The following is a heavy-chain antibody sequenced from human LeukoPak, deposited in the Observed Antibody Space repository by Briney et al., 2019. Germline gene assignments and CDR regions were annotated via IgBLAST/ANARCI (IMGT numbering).Heavy chain of an antibody. CDR1: GGTFSSYA. CDR2: IIPIFGTA. D-gene: IGHD6-13*01. J-gene: IGHJ4*02. CDR3: ARKKYSSSWYRYFDY. V-gene: IGHV1-69*01. Sequence: GASVKVSCKASGGTFSSYAISWVRQAPGQGLEWMGGIIPIFGTANYAQKFQGRVTITADESTSTAYMELSSLRSEDTAVYYCARKKYSSSWYRYFDYWGQGTLVTVSS.